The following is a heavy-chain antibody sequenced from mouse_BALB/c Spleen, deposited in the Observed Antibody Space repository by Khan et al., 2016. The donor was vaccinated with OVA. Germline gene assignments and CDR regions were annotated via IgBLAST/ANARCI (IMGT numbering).Heavy chain of an antibody. CDR3: ARGAYYVSNYFDY. D-gene: IGHD1-1*01. Sequence: EVELVESGGGLVKPGGSLKLSCAASGFTFSNYAMSWVRQTPEKRLEWVASISSGGDTYYPDSVKGRFTFSRDDARNILYLQMSSLRSEDTAMYYSARGAYYVSNYFDYWGQGTTLTVS. J-gene: IGHJ2*01. CDR1: GFTFSNYA. CDR2: ISSGGDT. V-gene: IGHV5-6-5*01.